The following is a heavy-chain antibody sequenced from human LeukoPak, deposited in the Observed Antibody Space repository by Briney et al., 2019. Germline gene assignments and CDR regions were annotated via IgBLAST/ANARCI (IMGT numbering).Heavy chain of an antibody. V-gene: IGHV4-39*01. CDR2: ISYGGST. CDR3: ARHTSGTMFSY. J-gene: IGHJ4*02. D-gene: IGHD1-1*01. Sequence: SETLSLTCTVSGGSISGSSPYWGWIRQPPGKGLEWVGTISYGGSTFYSPSLRGRITISVDTSRKQCSLNLSSVTATDTAVYYCARHTSGTMFSYWGQGALVTVSS. CDR1: GGSISGSSPY.